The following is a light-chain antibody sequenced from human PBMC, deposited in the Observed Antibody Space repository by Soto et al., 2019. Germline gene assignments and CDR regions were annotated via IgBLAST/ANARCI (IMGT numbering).Light chain of an antibody. CDR3: SSYAGSTNLV. Sequence: QSVLTQPPSASGSPGQSVTISCTGTNSDVGGYNYVSWYQQHPGKAPKLMIYEVIKRPSGVPDRFSGSKSGNTASLTVSGLQAEDEADYYCSSYAGSTNLVFGGGTKLTVL. CDR1: NSDVGGYNY. J-gene: IGLJ3*02. CDR2: EVI. V-gene: IGLV2-8*01.